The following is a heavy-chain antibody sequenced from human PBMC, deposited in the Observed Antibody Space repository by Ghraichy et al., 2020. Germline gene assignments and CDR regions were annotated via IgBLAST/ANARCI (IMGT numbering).Heavy chain of an antibody. V-gene: IGHV3-30-3*01. CDR1: GFTFNTYS. CDR3: ARDIKSSSWSYYYYAMDV. CDR2: ISHDGNFK. J-gene: IGHJ6*02. Sequence: GGSLRLSCAASGFTFNTYSMHWVRQAPGKGLEWVAVISHDGNFKYYADSVKGRFTISRDNSRNTVYLQMNSLRGEDTAVYYCARDIKSSSWSYYYYAMDVWGQGTTVTVS. D-gene: IGHD6-13*01.